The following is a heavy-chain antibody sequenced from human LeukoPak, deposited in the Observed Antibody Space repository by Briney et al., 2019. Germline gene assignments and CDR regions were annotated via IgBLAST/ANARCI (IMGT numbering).Heavy chain of an antibody. V-gene: IGHV4-34*01. CDR3: ARHRITMIVVVSPTPQPSRFDY. CDR1: GGSFSGYY. Sequence: PSETLSLTCVVYGGSFSGYYWSWIRQPPGKGLEWIGEINHSGSTNYNPSLKSRVTISVDTSKNQFSLKLSSVTAADTAVYYCARHRITMIVVVSPTPQPSRFDYWGQGTLVTVSS. D-gene: IGHD3-22*01. J-gene: IGHJ4*02. CDR2: INHSGST.